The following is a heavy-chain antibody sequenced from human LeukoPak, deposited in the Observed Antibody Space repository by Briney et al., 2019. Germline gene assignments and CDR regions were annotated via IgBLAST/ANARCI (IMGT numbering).Heavy chain of an antibody. D-gene: IGHD1-1*01. CDR2: GDYSGGT. CDR3: AGERGEEYSMGGYKTNFFHN. CDR1: GDSFTSVTDY. V-gene: IGHV4-39*07. Sequence: SETLSLTCTVSGDSFTSVTDYWAWIRQPPGKGLEWIATGDYSGGTYYNPSLESRVAISADMSKNQLSLQLTSVTGADTAVYYCAGERGEEYSMGGYKTNFFHNWGQGTRCTVSS. J-gene: IGHJ4*02.